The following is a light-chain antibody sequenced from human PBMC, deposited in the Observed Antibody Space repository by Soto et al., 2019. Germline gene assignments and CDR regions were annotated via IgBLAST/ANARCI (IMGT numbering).Light chain of an antibody. CDR2: ENN. CDR1: SSNIGNNY. V-gene: IGLV1-51*02. Sequence: QSVLTQPPSVSAAPGQKVTISCSGSSSNIGNNYVSWYQQLPGTAPKLLIYENNKRPSGIPDRFSGPKSGTSATLGITGLQTGDEADYYCGTWDSSLSVVFGGGTQLTVL. CDR3: GTWDSSLSVV. J-gene: IGLJ2*01.